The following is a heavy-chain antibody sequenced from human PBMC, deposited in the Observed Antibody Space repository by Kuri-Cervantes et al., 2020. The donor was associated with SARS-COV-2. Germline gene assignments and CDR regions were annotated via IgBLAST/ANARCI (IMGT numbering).Heavy chain of an antibody. V-gene: IGHV3-53*01. Sequence: LSLTCAASGFTVSSNYMSWVRQAPGKGLEWVSVIYSGGGTYYADSVKGRFTISRDNSKNTLYLQMNSLRAEDTAVYYCARSIIAVAGFGGRDYWGQGTLVTVSS. CDR1: GFTVSSNY. D-gene: IGHD6-19*01. J-gene: IGHJ4*02. CDR2: IYSGGGT. CDR3: ARSIIAVAGFGGRDY.